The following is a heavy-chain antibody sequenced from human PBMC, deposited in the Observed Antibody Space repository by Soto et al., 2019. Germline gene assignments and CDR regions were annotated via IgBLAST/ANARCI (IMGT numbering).Heavy chain of an antibody. CDR2: IIPILGIA. D-gene: IGHD2-2*02. CDR1: GGTFSSYT. Sequence: QVQLVQSGAEVKKPGSSVKVSCKASGGTFSSYTISWVRQAPGQGLEWMGRIIPILGIANYAQKFQGRVTITADKSTSTAYMELSSLRSEDTAVYYCALGYCRSTSCYTSIDGMDVWGQGTTVTVSS. J-gene: IGHJ6*02. CDR3: ALGYCRSTSCYTSIDGMDV. V-gene: IGHV1-69*02.